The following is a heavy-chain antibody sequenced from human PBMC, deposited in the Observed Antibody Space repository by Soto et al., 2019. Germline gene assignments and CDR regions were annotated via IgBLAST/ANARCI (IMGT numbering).Heavy chain of an antibody. Sequence: SGPTLVNPTPTLTLTCTFSGFSLSTSGVGVGWIRQPPGKALEWLALIYWDDDKRYSPSLKSRLTITKDTSKNQVVLTMTNMDPVDTATYYCAHSRGRSWLYCSGGSCYPDAFDIWGQGTMVTVSS. J-gene: IGHJ3*02. CDR1: GFSLSTSGVG. CDR3: AHSRGRSWLYCSGGSCYPDAFDI. D-gene: IGHD2-15*01. CDR2: IYWDDDK. V-gene: IGHV2-5*02.